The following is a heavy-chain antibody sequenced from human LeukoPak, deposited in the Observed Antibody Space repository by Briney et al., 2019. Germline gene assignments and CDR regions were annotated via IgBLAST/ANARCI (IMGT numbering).Heavy chain of an antibody. D-gene: IGHD6-13*01. CDR2: IYSGGST. CDR1: GFTVSSNY. CDR3: ARDFGSSSWYP. J-gene: IGHJ5*02. V-gene: IGHV3-66*01. Sequence: GGSLRLSCAASGFTVSSNYMSWVRQAPGKGLEWVSVIYSGGSTYYADSVKGRFTISRDNSKNTLYLQMNSLRAEDTAVYYCARDFGSSSWYPWGQGTLVTVSS.